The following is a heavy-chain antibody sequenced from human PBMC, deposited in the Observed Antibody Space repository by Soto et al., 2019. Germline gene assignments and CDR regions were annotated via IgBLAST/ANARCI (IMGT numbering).Heavy chain of an antibody. CDR2: IYHGGST. J-gene: IGHJ5*02. Sequence: PSETLSLTCSVSGGSISSGYYYWGWILQPPGKGLEWIGSIYHGGSTYYNPSLNSRVTLSIDMTNNHVSLILNSVTAADTAVYYCARVGPWVPYYYDSSPYTFENWFDPWGQGTLVTVSS. CDR1: GGSISSGYYY. D-gene: IGHD3-22*01. V-gene: IGHV4-39*02. CDR3: ARVGPWVPYYYDSSPYTFENWFDP.